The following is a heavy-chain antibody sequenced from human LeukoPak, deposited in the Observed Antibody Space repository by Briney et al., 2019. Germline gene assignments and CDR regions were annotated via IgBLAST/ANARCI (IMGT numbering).Heavy chain of an antibody. CDR2: ISAFNGDT. CDR3: ARFGNSGSYPY. CDR1: GYTFTSYG. Sequence: ASVKVSCKASGYTFTSYGISWVRQAPGQGLEWMGWISAFNGDTTYAQKFQGRVTMTTDTSTRTAYMELRSLRSDDTAVYYCARFGNSGSYPYWGQGTLVTVSS. V-gene: IGHV1-18*01. J-gene: IGHJ4*02. D-gene: IGHD1-26*01.